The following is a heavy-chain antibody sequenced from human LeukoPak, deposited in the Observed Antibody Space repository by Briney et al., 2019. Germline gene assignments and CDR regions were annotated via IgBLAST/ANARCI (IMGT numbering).Heavy chain of an antibody. V-gene: IGHV4-59*01. Sequence: TPSETLSLTCTVSGGGISSYYWSWIRQPPGKGLEWIGYVYYSGSTNYNPSLKSRVTISVDTSKHQFSLKLNSVTAADTAVYYCARPSAGGSAYYAMDVWGQGTTVTVSS. J-gene: IGHJ6*02. CDR3: ARPSAGGSAYYAMDV. D-gene: IGHD2-15*01. CDR2: VYYSGST. CDR1: GGGISSYY.